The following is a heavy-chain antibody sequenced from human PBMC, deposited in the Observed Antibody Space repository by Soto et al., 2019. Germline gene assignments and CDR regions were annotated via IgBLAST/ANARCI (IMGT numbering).Heavy chain of an antibody. CDR2: INPMGGST. CDR1: GYTFINYY. CDR3: ARDLAAGDL. Sequence: ASVKVSCKASGYTFINYYIHWVRQAPGQGLEWMAIINPMGGSTNYAQEFQGRVTLTSDTSTSTVYMELSSLRFEDTALFYCARDLAAGDLWGQGTLVTRLL. J-gene: IGHJ5*02. V-gene: IGHV1-46*01. D-gene: IGHD6-13*01.